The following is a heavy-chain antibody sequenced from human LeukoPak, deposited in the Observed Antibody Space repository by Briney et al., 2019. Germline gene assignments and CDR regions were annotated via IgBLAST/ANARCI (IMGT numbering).Heavy chain of an antibody. CDR2: IKQDGSEK. CDR1: GFTFSNSW. J-gene: IGHJ4*02. V-gene: IGHV3-7*01. Sequence: GGSLRLSCAASGFTFSNSWMSWVRQAPGKGQERVANIKQDGSEKCYVESVKGRFTISRDNAKNSLYLQMNSLRAEDTAVYYCARDGVGASYLPNFDYWGQGTLVTVSS. D-gene: IGHD1-26*01. CDR3: ARDGVGASYLPNFDY.